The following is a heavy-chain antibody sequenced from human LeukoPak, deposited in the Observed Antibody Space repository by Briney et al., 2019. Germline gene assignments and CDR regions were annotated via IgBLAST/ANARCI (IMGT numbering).Heavy chain of an antibody. D-gene: IGHD5-18*01. V-gene: IGHV4-59*01. CDR3: ARGDGEYTYGYYFDS. CDR2: IYYTGSV. Sequence: SETLSLTCTVSGGSISTSYWGWIRRPPGKGLEYIGFIYYTGSVNYNASLESRVTISLDTSKNQFSLKLSAVTAADTAMYYCARGDGEYTYGYYFDSWGQGTLVTVSS. CDR1: GGSISTSY. J-gene: IGHJ4*02.